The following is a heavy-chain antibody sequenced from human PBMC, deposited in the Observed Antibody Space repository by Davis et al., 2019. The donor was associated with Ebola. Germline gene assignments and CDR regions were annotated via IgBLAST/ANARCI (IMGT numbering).Heavy chain of an antibody. CDR1: GFTVSSNY. CDR3: ARGGYCSGGSCHNWFDP. CDR2: IYSGGST. Sequence: GGSLRLSCAASGFTVSSNYMSWVRQAPGKGLEWVSVIYSGGSTYYADSVKGRFTISRHNSKNTLYLQMKSLRAEDTAVYYCARGGYCSGGSCHNWFDPWGQGTLVTVSS. D-gene: IGHD2-15*01. V-gene: IGHV3-53*01. J-gene: IGHJ5*02.